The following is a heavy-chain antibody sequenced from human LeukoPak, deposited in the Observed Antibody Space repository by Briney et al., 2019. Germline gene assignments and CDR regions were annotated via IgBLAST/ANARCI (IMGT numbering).Heavy chain of an antibody. CDR3: ARGRLYDSSGYSTANFDY. D-gene: IGHD3-22*01. CDR2: INHSGST. Sequence: SETLSLTCAVYGGSFSGYYWSWIRQPPGKGLEWIGEINHSGSTNYNPSLKSRVTISVDTSKNQFSLKLSSATAADTAVYYCARGRLYDSSGYSTANFDYWGQGTLVTVSS. V-gene: IGHV4-34*01. CDR1: GGSFSGYY. J-gene: IGHJ4*02.